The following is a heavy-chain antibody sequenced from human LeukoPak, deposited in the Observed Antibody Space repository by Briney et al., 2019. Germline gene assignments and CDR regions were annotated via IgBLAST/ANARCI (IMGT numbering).Heavy chain of an antibody. CDR2: INHSGST. Sequence: HPSETLSLTCAVYGGSFSGYYRSWIRQPPGKGLEWIGEINHSGSTNYNPSLKSRVTISVDTSKNQFSLKLSSVTAADTAVYYCARGLLVDYDSSGYFDYWGQGTLVTVSS. V-gene: IGHV4-34*01. D-gene: IGHD3-22*01. CDR1: GGSFSGYY. CDR3: ARGLLVDYDSSGYFDY. J-gene: IGHJ4*02.